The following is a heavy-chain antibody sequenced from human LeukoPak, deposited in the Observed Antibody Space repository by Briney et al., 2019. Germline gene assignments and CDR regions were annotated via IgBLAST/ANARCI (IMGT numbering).Heavy chain of an antibody. V-gene: IGHV3-30*04. CDR1: GFTFSSYA. CDR2: ISYHGSNK. Sequence: GGSLRLSCGASGFTFSSYAMHWVRQAPGKGPEWVAVISYHGSNKYFADSVKGRFTIPRDNSKNRLYLQMNSLRGEDTAVYYCAREDVSSALDYWGQGTLVTVSS. CDR3: AREDVSSALDY. J-gene: IGHJ4*02.